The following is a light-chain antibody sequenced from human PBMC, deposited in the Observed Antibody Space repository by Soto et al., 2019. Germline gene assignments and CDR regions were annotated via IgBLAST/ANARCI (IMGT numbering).Light chain of an antibody. CDR3: QHSYTTPLS. Sequence: DIQMTQSPSSLSASVGDRVTITCRASQSISGYLNWYQQKPGEAPKVLISAASSLQSGVPSRFSGSGSGTYFTLTISSLQPEDFATYYCQHSYTTPLSFGGGTKVDIK. CDR1: QSISGY. J-gene: IGKJ4*01. V-gene: IGKV1-39*01. CDR2: AAS.